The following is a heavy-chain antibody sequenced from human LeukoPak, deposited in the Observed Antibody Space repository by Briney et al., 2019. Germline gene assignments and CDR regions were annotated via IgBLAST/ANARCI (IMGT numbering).Heavy chain of an antibody. Sequence: SETLSLTCTVSGGSISSSSYYWGWIRQPPGKGLEWIGSIYYSGSTYYNPSLKSRVTISVDTSKNQFSLKLSSVTAADTAVYSCARRLAAAALFDYWGQGTLVTVSS. CDR3: ARRLAAAALFDY. J-gene: IGHJ4*02. D-gene: IGHD6-13*01. V-gene: IGHV4-39*01. CDR2: IYYSGST. CDR1: GGSISSSSYY.